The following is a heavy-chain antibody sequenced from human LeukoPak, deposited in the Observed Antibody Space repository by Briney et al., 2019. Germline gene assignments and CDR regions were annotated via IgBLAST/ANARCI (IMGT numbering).Heavy chain of an antibody. Sequence: GGSLRLSCVGSGFSFSDYYMNWVRQAPGKGLEWVANIKEDGSQKYYVESVKGRFTVSRDNAKNSVYLQMSSLKDEDTAVYYCARGLNTSPGVDYWGQGTLVTVSS. CDR2: IKEDGSQK. V-gene: IGHV3-7*01. J-gene: IGHJ4*02. CDR3: ARGLNTSPGVDY. CDR1: GFSFSDYY. D-gene: IGHD3-16*01.